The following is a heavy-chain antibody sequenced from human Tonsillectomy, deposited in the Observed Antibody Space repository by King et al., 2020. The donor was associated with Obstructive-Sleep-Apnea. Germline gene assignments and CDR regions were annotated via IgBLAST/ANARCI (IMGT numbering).Heavy chain of an antibody. D-gene: IGHD2-15*01. V-gene: IGHV4-39*07. CDR3: ARAYIVVVVAAHNWFDP. CDR2: TIIVGSP. Sequence: QLQESGPGLVKPSETLSLTCTVSGGSISSSSYYWGGSAKPPGKGLGGFGGTIIVGSPTTTPSRKGRVPISVDTSKNRFSLKLSSVTAADTAVYYCARAYIVVVVAAHNWFDPWGQGTLVTVSS. CDR1: GGSISSSSYY. J-gene: IGHJ5*02.